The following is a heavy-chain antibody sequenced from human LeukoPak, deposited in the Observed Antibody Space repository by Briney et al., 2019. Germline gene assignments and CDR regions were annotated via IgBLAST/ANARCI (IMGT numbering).Heavy chain of an antibody. V-gene: IGHV4-39*07. D-gene: IGHD2-15*01. J-gene: IGHJ6*03. Sequence: SETLSLTCTVSGGSISSSSYYWGWIRQPPGKGLEWIGSIYYSGSTYYNPSLKSRVTISVDTSKNQFSLKLSSVTAADTAEYYCASQRRTYCSGGSCYSNYMDVWGKGTTVTVSS. CDR2: IYYSGST. CDR1: GGSISSSSYY. CDR3: ASQRRTYCSGGSCYSNYMDV.